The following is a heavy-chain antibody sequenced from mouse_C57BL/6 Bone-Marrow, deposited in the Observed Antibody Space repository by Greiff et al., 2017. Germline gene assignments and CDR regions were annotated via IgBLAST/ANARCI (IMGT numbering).Heavy chain of an antibody. CDR2: IYPRSGNT. CDR3: ARSGPGLRFAY. V-gene: IGHV1-81*01. CDR1: GYTFTSYG. Sequence: QVQLQQSGAELARPGASVKLSCKASGYTFTSYGISWVKQRTGQGLEWIGEIYPRSGNTYYNEKFKGKATLTADKSSSTAYMELRSLTSEDSAVYFCARSGPGLRFAYWGQGTLVTVSA. D-gene: IGHD2-4*01. J-gene: IGHJ3*01.